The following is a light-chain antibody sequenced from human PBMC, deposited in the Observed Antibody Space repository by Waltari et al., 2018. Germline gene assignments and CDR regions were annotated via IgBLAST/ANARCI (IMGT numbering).Light chain of an antibody. Sequence: QSVLTQPPSASGTPGQRVIIFCSGSSSNIGSNTVNWYQQLPGTAPKLLMYSNTQRSSVVPDRFSGSKSGTSASLAIRGLQSEDEADYYCAAWDDNLSSPVFGGGTKLTVL. CDR3: AAWDDNLSSPV. J-gene: IGLJ2*01. V-gene: IGLV1-44*01. CDR1: SSNIGSNT. CDR2: SNT.